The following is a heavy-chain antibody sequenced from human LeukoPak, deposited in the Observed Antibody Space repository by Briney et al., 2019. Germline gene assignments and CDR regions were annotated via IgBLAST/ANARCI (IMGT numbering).Heavy chain of an antibody. V-gene: IGHV3-21*01. J-gene: IGHJ6*02. Sequence: GGSLRLSCAASGFTFSSYSMNWVRQAPGKGLEWVSSISSSSSYIYYADSVKGRFTISRDNAKNSLYLQMNSLRAEDTAVYYCARGQYDFWSGYYMADPYYYYGMDVWSQGTTVTVSS. D-gene: IGHD3-3*01. CDR3: ARGQYDFWSGYYMADPYYYYGMDV. CDR1: GFTFSSYS. CDR2: ISSSSSYI.